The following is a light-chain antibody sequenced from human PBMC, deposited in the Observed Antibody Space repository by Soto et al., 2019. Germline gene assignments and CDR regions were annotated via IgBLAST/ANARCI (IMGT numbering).Light chain of an antibody. CDR1: QSVSSNN. V-gene: IGKV3-20*01. CDR2: GAS. CDR3: QQYDNSIT. Sequence: EIVLTQSPGTLSLSPGERATLSCRASQSVSSNNLAWYHQKPGQTPRLLIYGASSRATGIPDRFSGSGSGTDFTLTISGLEPEDFAVYYCQQYDNSITFGQGTRLEIE. J-gene: IGKJ5*01.